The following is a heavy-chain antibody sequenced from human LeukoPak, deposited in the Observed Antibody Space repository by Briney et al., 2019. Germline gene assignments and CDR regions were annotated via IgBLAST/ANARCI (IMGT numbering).Heavy chain of an antibody. CDR1: GYSISSGYY. Sequence: SETLFLTCAVSGYSISSGYYWGGIRQPPGKGLEWIGSIYHSGSTYYNPSLKSRVTISVDTSKNQFSLKLSSVTAADTTVYYCASTLPVYYYDSSGYYYDYWGQGTLVTVSS. CDR2: IYHSGST. V-gene: IGHV4-38-2*01. D-gene: IGHD3-22*01. CDR3: ASTLPVYYYDSSGYYYDY. J-gene: IGHJ4*02.